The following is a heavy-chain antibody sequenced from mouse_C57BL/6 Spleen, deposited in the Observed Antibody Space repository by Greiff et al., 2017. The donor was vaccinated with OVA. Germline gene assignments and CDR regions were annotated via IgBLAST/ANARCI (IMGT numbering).Heavy chain of an antibody. CDR1: GFTFSDFY. CDR3: ARDAYDGYSSWFAY. D-gene: IGHD2-3*01. V-gene: IGHV7-1*01. J-gene: IGHJ3*01. CDR2: SRNKANDYTT. Sequence: EVQRVESGGGLVQSGRSLRLSCATSGFTFSDFYMEWVRQAPGKGLEWIAASRNKANDYTTEYSASVKGLFIVSRDTSQSILYLQMNALRAEDTAIYYCARDAYDGYSSWFAYWGQGTLVTVSA.